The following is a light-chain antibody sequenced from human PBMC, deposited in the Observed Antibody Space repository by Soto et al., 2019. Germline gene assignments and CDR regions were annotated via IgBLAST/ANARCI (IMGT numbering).Light chain of an antibody. Sequence: DIQMTQSPSTLSASVGDRVTITCRASPSISGWLAWYQHKPGKAPDLLTYKASSLQGGVPSTFSVSGSGTGFTLGISGLQPDDFATDEGEQDNSYPLTFGGGTKVEIK. V-gene: IGKV1-5*03. CDR3: EQDNSYPLT. CDR2: KAS. CDR1: PSISGW. J-gene: IGKJ4*01.